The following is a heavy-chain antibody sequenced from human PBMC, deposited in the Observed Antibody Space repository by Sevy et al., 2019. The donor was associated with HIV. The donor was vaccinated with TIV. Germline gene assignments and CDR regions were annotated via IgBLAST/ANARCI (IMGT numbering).Heavy chain of an antibody. D-gene: IGHD2-15*01. Sequence: GESLKISCTGSGYSFTTYWIGWVRQMPGKGLEWMGIIYPDDSDTRYSPSFEGQVTISADKSISTAFLQWSSLKASDTAMYYCARHGGSRCTGVSCYTGFDYWGQGTLLTVSS. CDR2: IYPDDSDT. CDR1: GYSFTTYW. CDR3: ARHGGSRCTGVSCYTGFDY. V-gene: IGHV5-51*01. J-gene: IGHJ4*02.